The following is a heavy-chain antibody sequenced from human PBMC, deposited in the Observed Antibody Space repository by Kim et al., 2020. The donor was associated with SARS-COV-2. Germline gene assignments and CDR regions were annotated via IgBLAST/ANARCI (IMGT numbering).Heavy chain of an antibody. V-gene: IGHV4-31*02. J-gene: IGHJ6*02. Sequence: KSRVTLSVDTSKNQFSLKLSSVTAADTAVYYCARGKLGYCSGGSCFGMDVWGQGTTVTVSS. CDR3: ARGKLGYCSGGSCFGMDV. D-gene: IGHD2-15*01.